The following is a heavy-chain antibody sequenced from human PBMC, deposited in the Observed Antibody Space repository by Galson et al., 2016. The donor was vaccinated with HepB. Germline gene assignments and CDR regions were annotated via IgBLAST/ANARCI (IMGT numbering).Heavy chain of an antibody. CDR2: ISYDGSKK. Sequence: SLRLSCAASGFTFRSYAMHWVRQAPGKGLEWVAVISYDGSKKYYADSVRGRFTISRDNSKNTVYLQVNSLRTDDTAVYYCARDDSRDDYALDIWGQGTMVTVSS. D-gene: IGHD4-11*01. CDR1: GFTFRSYA. V-gene: IGHV3-30-3*01. CDR3: ARDDSRDDYALDI. J-gene: IGHJ3*02.